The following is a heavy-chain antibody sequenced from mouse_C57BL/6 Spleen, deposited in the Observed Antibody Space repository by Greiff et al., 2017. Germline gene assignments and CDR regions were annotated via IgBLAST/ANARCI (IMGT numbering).Heavy chain of an antibody. D-gene: IGHD2-3*01. CDR2: IYPGGGDT. Sequence: VQLQQSGPELVKPGASVKISCKASGYAFSSSWMNWVKQRPGKGLEWIGRIYPGGGDTNYNGKFKGKATLTADKSSSTAYMQLSSLTSEDSAVYNCASGYCVFAYWGQGTLVTVSA. CDR3: ASGYCVFAY. J-gene: IGHJ3*01. V-gene: IGHV1-82*01. CDR1: GYAFSSSW.